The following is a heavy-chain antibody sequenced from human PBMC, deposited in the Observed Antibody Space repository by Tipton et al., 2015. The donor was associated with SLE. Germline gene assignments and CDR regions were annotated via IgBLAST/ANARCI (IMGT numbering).Heavy chain of an antibody. V-gene: IGHV4-59*01. D-gene: IGHD6-19*01. CDR2: IFYSGST. J-gene: IGHJ4*02. CDR1: GGSISSYY. CDR3: ARDSSGRYHFDY. Sequence: LRLSCTVSGGSISSYYWSWIRQPPGKGLEWIGYIFYSGSTNYNSSLKSRVTISVDTSKNQFSLKLSSVTAADTAVYYCARDSSGRYHFDYWGQGTLVTVSS.